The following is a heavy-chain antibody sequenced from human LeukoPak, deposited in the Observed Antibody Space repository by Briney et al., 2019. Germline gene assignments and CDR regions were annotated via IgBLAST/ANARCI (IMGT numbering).Heavy chain of an antibody. CDR2: IGTAGDT. V-gene: IGHV3-13*01. D-gene: IGHD1-26*01. CDR3: ARAPLEIVGIDY. CDR1: GFTFSSYD. Sequence: GGSLRLSCAASGFTFSSYDMHWVRQATGKGLEWVSAIGTAGDTYYPGSVKGRFTISRENAKNSLYLQMDSLRVEDTAVYYCARAPLEIVGIDYWGQGTLVTVSS. J-gene: IGHJ4*02.